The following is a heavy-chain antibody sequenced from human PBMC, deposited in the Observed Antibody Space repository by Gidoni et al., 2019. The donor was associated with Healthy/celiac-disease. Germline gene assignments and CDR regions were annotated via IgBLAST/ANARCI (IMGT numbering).Heavy chain of an antibody. CDR3: ARDIGGDAFDI. V-gene: IGHV3-30-3*01. CDR1: GFTFSSYA. J-gene: IGHJ3*02. Sequence: QVQLVESGGGVVQPGRSLRLSCAASGFTFSSYAMHWVRQAPGKGLEWVAVISYDGSNKYYADSVKGRFTISRDNSKNTLYLQMNSLRAEDTAVYYCARDIGGDAFDIWGQGTMVTVSS. D-gene: IGHD1-26*01. CDR2: ISYDGSNK.